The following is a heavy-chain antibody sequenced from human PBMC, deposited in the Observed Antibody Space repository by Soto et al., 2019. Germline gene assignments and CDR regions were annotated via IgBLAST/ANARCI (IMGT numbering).Heavy chain of an antibody. CDR2: IKQDGSEK. D-gene: IGHD3-22*01. V-gene: IGHV3-7*03. CDR1: GFTFSSSW. J-gene: IGHJ4*02. CDR3: ARDDSSGYYYSKGIDY. Sequence: LRLSCAASGFTFSSSWMSWVRQAPGKGLEWVANIKQDGSEKYYVDSVKGRFTISRDNAKNSLYLQMNSLRAEDTAVYYCARDDSSGYYYSKGIDYWGQGTLVTVSS.